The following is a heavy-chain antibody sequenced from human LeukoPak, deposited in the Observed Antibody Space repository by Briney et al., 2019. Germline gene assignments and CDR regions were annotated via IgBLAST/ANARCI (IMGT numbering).Heavy chain of an antibody. Sequence: PSETLSLTCTVPGGSISSYYWSWIRQPAGKGLEWIGRIYTSGSTNYNPSLKSRVTMSVDTSKNQFSLKLSSVTAADTAVYYCARDLTIFGVVHYYYYMDVWGKGTTVTVSS. CDR1: GGSISSYY. V-gene: IGHV4-4*07. CDR2: IYTSGST. D-gene: IGHD3-3*01. CDR3: ARDLTIFGVVHYYYYMDV. J-gene: IGHJ6*03.